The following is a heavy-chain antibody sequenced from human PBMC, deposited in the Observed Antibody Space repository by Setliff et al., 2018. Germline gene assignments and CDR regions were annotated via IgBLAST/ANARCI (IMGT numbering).Heavy chain of an antibody. CDR2: IYSSGRT. Sequence: SETLSLTCTVSGGSISSYCWIWIRQPPGKGLEWIGYIYSSGRTNYNPSLKSRVTLSVDTSNNQFSLKVSSVTAADTAVYYCARAPPNRYSGSYEYFYMDVWGKGTTVTVSS. J-gene: IGHJ6*03. D-gene: IGHD1-26*01. V-gene: IGHV4-4*08. CDR1: GGSISSYC. CDR3: ARAPPNRYSGSYEYFYMDV.